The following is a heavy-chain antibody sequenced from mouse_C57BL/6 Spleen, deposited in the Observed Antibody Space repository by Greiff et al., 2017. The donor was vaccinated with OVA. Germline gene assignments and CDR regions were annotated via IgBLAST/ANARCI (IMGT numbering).Heavy chain of an antibody. D-gene: IGHD4-1*01. Sequence: VQLQQPGAELVKPGASVKLSCKASGYTFTSYWMQWVKQRPGQGLEWIGEIDPSDSYTNYNQKFKGKATLTVDTSSSTAYMQLSSLTSEDSAVYYCARRCWDDWYFDVWGTGTTVTVSS. CDR1: GYTFTSYW. J-gene: IGHJ1*03. CDR2: IDPSDSYT. CDR3: ARRCWDDWYFDV. V-gene: IGHV1-50*01.